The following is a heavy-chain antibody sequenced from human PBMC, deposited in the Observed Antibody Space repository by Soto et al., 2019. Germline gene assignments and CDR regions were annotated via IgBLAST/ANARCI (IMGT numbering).Heavy chain of an antibody. D-gene: IGHD3-22*01. CDR3: AGKDYYDSRGYGY. CDR2: IYYSGST. J-gene: IGHJ4*02. Sequence: SETLSLTCTVSGGSISSGGNYWSWIRQHPGKGLEWIGYIYYSGSTYYNPSLKSRVTISVDTSKNQFSLKLSSVTAADTAVYYGAGKDYYDSRGYGYWGQGTLVTVSS. CDR1: GGSISSGGNY. V-gene: IGHV4-31*03.